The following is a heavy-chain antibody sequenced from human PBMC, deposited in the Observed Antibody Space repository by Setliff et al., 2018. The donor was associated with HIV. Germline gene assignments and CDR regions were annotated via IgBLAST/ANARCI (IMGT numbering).Heavy chain of an antibody. CDR3: ARTDHTSSSDF. Sequence: SETLSLTCAVYVGSFSGHYWSWIRQPPGKGLEWIGEINYSGSTNYNPSLKSRVTMSVDTSKNQFSLKLTSVTAADTAVYFCARTDHTSSSDFWGQGTLVTVSS. D-gene: IGHD6-6*01. J-gene: IGHJ4*02. V-gene: IGHV4-34*01. CDR2: INYSGST. CDR1: VGSFSGHY.